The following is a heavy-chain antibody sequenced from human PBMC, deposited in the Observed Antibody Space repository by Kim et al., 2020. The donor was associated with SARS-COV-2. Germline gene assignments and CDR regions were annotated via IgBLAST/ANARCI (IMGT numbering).Heavy chain of an antibody. D-gene: IGHD3-10*01. CDR3: AKDSRASGSYYNY. J-gene: IGHJ4*02. Sequence: YADSMKGRVTISRDNSKNTLYLQMNSLRAEDTAVYYCAKDSRASGSYYNYWGQGTLVTVSS. V-gene: IGHV3-23*03.